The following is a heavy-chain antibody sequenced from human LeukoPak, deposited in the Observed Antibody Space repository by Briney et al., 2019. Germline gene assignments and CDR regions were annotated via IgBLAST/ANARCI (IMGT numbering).Heavy chain of an antibody. Sequence: PSQTLSLTCTVSGGSISSGGYYWSWIRQPPGKGLEWIVYIYQSGSTYYTPSLESRVTISVDRSKNQFSLRLSSVTAADTAVYYCAKRVAAAGIFDYWGQGTLVTVSS. CDR1: GGSISSGGYY. CDR3: AKRVAAAGIFDY. CDR2: IYQSGST. D-gene: IGHD6-13*01. J-gene: IGHJ4*02. V-gene: IGHV4-30-2*01.